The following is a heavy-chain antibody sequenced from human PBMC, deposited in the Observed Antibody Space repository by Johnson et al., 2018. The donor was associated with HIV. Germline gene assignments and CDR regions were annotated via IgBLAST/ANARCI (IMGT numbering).Heavy chain of an antibody. Sequence: VQLVESGGGVVQPGRSLRLSCAASGFTFSSYDIHWVRQATGKGLESVSPIGPAADTYYPGSVKGRFTISRANSKNTLYLQVDRLRVEDTAVYYCAKDRNWGWPVWAFDIWGQGTMVTVSS. J-gene: IGHJ3*02. V-gene: IGHV3-13*01. CDR3: AKDRNWGWPVWAFDI. CDR2: IGPAADT. CDR1: GFTFSSYD. D-gene: IGHD3-16*01.